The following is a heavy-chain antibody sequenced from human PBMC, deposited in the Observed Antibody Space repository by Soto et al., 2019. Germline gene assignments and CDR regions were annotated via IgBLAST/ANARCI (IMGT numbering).Heavy chain of an antibody. CDR3: GRGVSGSYYLNWFDP. CDR1: GGTLSSYA. V-gene: IGHV1-69*01. J-gene: IGHJ5*02. D-gene: IGHD1-26*01. Sequence: QVQLVQSGAEVNKPGSSVKVTCKASGGTLSSYAISWVRQAPGQGLEWMGGIIPIFGTANYAQKFQGRVTITADESTGAAYMVLSSLSSEDTAVYYCGRGVSGSYYLNWFDPWGQGTLVTVSS. CDR2: IIPIFGTA.